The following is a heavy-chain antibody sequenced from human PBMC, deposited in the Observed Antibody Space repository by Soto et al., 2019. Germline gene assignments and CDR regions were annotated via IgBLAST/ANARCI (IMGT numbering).Heavy chain of an antibody. D-gene: IGHD3-9*01. CDR2: IYYSGST. CDR3: ASRRQYDIRFAP. Sequence: SETLSLTCTVSGGSISSSSYYWGWIRQPPGKGLEWIGSIYYSGSTYYNPSLKSRVTISVDTSKNQFSLKLSSVTAADTAVYYCASRRQYDIRFAPWGHGTPVPVSS. J-gene: IGHJ5*02. CDR1: GGSISSSSYY. V-gene: IGHV4-39*01.